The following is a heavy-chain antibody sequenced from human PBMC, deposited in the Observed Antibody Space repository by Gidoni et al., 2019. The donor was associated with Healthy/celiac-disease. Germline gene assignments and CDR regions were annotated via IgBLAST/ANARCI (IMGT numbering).Heavy chain of an antibody. CDR2: ISSSSSTI. J-gene: IGHJ6*02. D-gene: IGHD3-22*01. Sequence: EVQLVESGGGLVQPGGSLRLSCAASGFTFSSYSMNWVRQAPGKGLEWVSYISSSSSTIYYADSVKGRFTISRDNAKNSLYLQMNSLRAEDTAVYYCASHPYYYDSSGYYTTGYYGMDVWGQGTTVTVSS. CDR3: ASHPYYYDSSGYYTTGYYGMDV. CDR1: GFTFSSYS. V-gene: IGHV3-48*01.